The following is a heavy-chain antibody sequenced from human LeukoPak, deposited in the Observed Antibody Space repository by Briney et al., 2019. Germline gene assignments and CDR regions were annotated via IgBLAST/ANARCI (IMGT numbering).Heavy chain of an antibody. D-gene: IGHD2-15*01. V-gene: IGHV3-11*04. CDR1: GFTLSDYY. J-gene: IGHJ6*02. CDR2: ISDTDTK. CDR3: ARVSCSGGSCYYYYYYGMDV. Sequence: GGSLRLSCAASGFTLSDYYMSWIRQAPGKGLEWLSYISDTDTKYYAGSVKGRFIISRDNAKNSLSLQMNSLRAEDTAVYYCARVSCSGGSCYYYYYYGMDVWGQGTTVTVSS.